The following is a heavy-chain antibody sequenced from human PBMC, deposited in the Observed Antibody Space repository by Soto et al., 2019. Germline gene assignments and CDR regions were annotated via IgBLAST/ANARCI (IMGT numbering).Heavy chain of an antibody. J-gene: IGHJ6*02. CDR1: GGSISTYY. D-gene: IGHD4-17*01. Sequence: QVQLQESGPGLVKPSETLSLTCTVSGGSISTYYWSWIRQPPGKGLEWIGYIYYSGSTNYNTSLNSRVTISEDTSKNPFSLKLSSVTAADTAVYYCARDAMTTVIPYYYYFGMDVWGQGTTVTVSS. V-gene: IGHV4-59*01. CDR3: ARDAMTTVIPYYYYFGMDV. CDR2: IYYSGST.